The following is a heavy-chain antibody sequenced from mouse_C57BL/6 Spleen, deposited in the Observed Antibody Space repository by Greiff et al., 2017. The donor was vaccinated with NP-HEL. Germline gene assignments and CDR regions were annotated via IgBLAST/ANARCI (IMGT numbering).Heavy chain of an antibody. D-gene: IGHD1-1*01. Sequence: VKLVESGPGLVAPSQSLSITCTVSGFSLTSYGVHWVRQPPGKGLEWLVVIWSDGSTNYNSALKSRLSISKDNSKSQVFLKMNSLQTDDTAMYYCAREGNYYGSRRGYAMDYWGQGTSVTVSS. V-gene: IGHV2-6*03. CDR2: IWSDGST. J-gene: IGHJ4*01. CDR1: GFSLTSYG. CDR3: AREGNYYGSRRGYAMDY.